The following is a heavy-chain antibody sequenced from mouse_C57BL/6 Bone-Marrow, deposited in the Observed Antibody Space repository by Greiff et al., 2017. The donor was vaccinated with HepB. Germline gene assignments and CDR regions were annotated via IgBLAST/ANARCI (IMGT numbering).Heavy chain of an antibody. J-gene: IGHJ4*01. Sequence: QVQLQQSGAELVKPGASVKLSCKASGYTFTEYTIHWVKQRSGQGLEWIGWFYPGSGSIKYNEKFKDKATLTADKSSSTVYMELSRLTSEDSAVYFCARHDLGYYYGSGYDAMDYWGQGTSVTVSS. CDR2: FYPGSGSI. D-gene: IGHD1-1*01. CDR3: ARHDLGYYYGSGYDAMDY. CDR1: GYTFTEYT. V-gene: IGHV1-62-2*01.